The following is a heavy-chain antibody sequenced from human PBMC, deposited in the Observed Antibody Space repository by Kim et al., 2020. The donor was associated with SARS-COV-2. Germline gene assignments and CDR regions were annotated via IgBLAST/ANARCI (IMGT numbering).Heavy chain of an antibody. Sequence: AQKFQGRVTMTRETSTSTGYMELSSLRSEDTAVYYCARGGYVVAAVFTHWGQGTLVTVSS. V-gene: IGHV1-46*01. J-gene: IGHJ4*02. CDR3: ARGGYVVAAVFTH. D-gene: IGHD6-13*01.